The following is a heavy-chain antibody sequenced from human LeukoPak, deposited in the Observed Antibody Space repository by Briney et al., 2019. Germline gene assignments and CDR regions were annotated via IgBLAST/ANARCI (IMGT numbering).Heavy chain of an antibody. V-gene: IGHV3-74*01. D-gene: IGHD3-9*01. J-gene: IGHJ6*02. CDR1: GFNFNSYA. Sequence: GGSLRLSCAASGFNFNSYAMSWVRQAPGKGLVWVSRINSDGSSTSYADSVKGRFTISRDNAKNTLYLQMNSLRAEDTAVYYCAREGYYDILTGYGMDVWGQGTTVTVSS. CDR2: INSDGSST. CDR3: AREGYYDILTGYGMDV.